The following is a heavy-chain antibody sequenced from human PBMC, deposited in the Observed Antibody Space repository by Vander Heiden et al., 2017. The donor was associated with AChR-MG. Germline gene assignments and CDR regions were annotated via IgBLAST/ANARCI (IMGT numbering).Heavy chain of an antibody. V-gene: IGHV3-23*01. J-gene: IGHJ4*02. D-gene: IGHD2-15*01. Sequence: EVQLLESGGGLVQPGGSLRLSCAASGFTFSNYAMSWARQAPGRGLEWVSSISDSGGSTYYADSVKGRFTISRDKFESTLFLQMSSLRAEDTAVYYCAKAQRFCGSGTCPRTDFDYWGQGTLVTVSS. CDR1: GFTFSNYA. CDR2: ISDSGGST. CDR3: AKAQRFCGSGTCPRTDFDY.